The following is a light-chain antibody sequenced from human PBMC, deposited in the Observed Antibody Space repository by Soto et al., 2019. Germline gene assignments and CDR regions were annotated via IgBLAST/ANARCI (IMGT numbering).Light chain of an antibody. CDR1: QSVSSSY. V-gene: IGKV3-20*01. CDR2: GAS. J-gene: IGKJ2*01. Sequence: EIVLTQSPGTLSLSPGERATLSCRASQSVSSSYLAWYQQKPGQAPRLLIYGASSRATGIPDRFSGSGSGTDFTLTISRLEPEDFAVYYCQQYGSSPRIFCQGTKLEIK. CDR3: QQYGSSPRI.